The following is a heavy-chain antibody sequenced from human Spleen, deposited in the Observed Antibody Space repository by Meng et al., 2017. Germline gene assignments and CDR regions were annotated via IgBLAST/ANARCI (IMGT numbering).Heavy chain of an antibody. CDR1: GFTFSSYS. Sequence: GESLKISCAASGFTFSSYSMNWVRQAPGKGLDWVALISYDGSNKFYADSVKGRFTISRDNSKNTLYLQMNSLRVEDTAVYYCAKVSEGVGAHWGGMDVWGQGTTVTVSS. V-gene: IGHV3-30*12. D-gene: IGHD1-26*01. CDR3: AKVSEGVGAHWGGMDV. J-gene: IGHJ6*02. CDR2: ISYDGSNK.